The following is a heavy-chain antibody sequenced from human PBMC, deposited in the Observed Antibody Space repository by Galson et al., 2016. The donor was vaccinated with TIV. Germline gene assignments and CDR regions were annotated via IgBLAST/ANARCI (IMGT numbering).Heavy chain of an antibody. Sequence: SVKVYCKASGYTLSTYYMHWLRQAPGQGLEWMGIIDPSVGSTTYSQKFQGRVTMTSDTSTSTVYMELTSLKSEDTAVYYCAGRFYFDYWGQGTLVTVSS. J-gene: IGHJ4*02. V-gene: IGHV1-46*01. CDR2: IDPSVGST. CDR1: GYTLSTYY. CDR3: AGRFYFDY.